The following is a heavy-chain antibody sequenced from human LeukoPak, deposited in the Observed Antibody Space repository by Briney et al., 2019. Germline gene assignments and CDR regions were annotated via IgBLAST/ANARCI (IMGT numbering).Heavy chain of an antibody. CDR3: TRDSGSYYDELAFDI. CDR2: IRSKAYGGTT. Sequence: GRSLRLSCTASGFTFGDYAMSWFRQAPGKGLEWVGFIRSKAYGGTTEYAASVKGRFTISRDDSKSIAYLQMNSLKTEDTAVYYCTRDSGSYYDELAFDIWGQGTMVTVSS. CDR1: GFTFGDYA. D-gene: IGHD1-26*01. J-gene: IGHJ3*02. V-gene: IGHV3-49*03.